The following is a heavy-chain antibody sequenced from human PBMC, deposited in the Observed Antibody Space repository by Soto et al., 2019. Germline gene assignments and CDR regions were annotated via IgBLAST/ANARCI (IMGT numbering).Heavy chain of an antibody. D-gene: IGHD4-17*01. J-gene: IGHJ5*02. V-gene: IGHV4-31*03. CDR3: ARNGTVTTPYNWFDH. CDR2: IYYSGST. Sequence: TLSLTCTVSGGSISSGGYYWSGIRQHPGKGLEWIGYIYYSGSTYYNPSLKSRVTISVDTSKNQFSLKLSSVTAADTAVYYCARNGTVTTPYNWFDHWGQGTLVTVPQ. CDR1: GGSISSGGYY.